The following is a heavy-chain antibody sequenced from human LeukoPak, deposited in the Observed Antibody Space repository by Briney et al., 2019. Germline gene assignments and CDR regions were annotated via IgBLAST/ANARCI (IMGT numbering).Heavy chain of an antibody. CDR2: MWDDGSNE. V-gene: IGHV3-33*01. D-gene: IGHD1-26*01. CDR3: ARLATSTGSYVDY. CDR1: GFTFRNYG. J-gene: IGHJ4*02. Sequence: PGGSLRLSCAASGFTFRNYGMHWVRQAPGKGLEWVAGMWDDGSNEDYADSVKGRFTISRDNSKNTLYLQMSSLRAEDTAVYYCARLATSTGSYVDYWGQGTLVTVSS.